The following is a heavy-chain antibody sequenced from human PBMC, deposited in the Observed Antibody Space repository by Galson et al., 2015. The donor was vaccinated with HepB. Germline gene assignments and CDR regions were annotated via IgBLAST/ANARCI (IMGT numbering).Heavy chain of an antibody. CDR3: ARERVNSDGNGMDV. D-gene: IGHD3-10*01. CDR1: GGSLNGYY. CDR2: KYYSGNI. Sequence: TLSLTCTVSGGSLNGYYWSWIRQPPGKGLEWIGYKYYSGNINYNPSLKSQLTISLDTSNNQFSLKLTSVTAADTAVYYCARERVNSDGNGMDVWGQGTTVTVSS. J-gene: IGHJ6*02. V-gene: IGHV4-59*01.